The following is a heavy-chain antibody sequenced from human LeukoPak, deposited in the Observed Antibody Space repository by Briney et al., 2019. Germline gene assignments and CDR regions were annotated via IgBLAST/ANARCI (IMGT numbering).Heavy chain of an antibody. CDR1: GGSISGDY. Sequence: SETLSLTCSVSGGSISGDYWSWTRQSPGKGLEWIAYIHSSGSTSYNPSLKSRVTISVDTSKNEFSLKLTSVNAADTAVYYCARDRPGGSSLDYWGQGTLVTVSS. D-gene: IGHD6-13*01. V-gene: IGHV4-59*01. CDR2: IHSSGST. CDR3: ARDRPGGSSLDY. J-gene: IGHJ4*02.